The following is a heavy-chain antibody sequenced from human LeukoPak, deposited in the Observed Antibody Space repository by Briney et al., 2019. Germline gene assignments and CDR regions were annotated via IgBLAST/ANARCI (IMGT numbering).Heavy chain of an antibody. CDR1: GFTFSSCA. CDR2: ISGAGVSI. D-gene: IGHD3-9*01. J-gene: IGHJ4*02. V-gene: IGHV3-23*01. CDR3: TKDITGYYQPIDY. Sequence: GGSLRLSCAASGFTFSSCAMNWVRQAPGKGLEWVSTISGAGVSIYYADSVKGRFTISRDNSRNTLYLQMNSLRAEDTAVYYCTKDITGYYQPIDYCGQGTLVTVSS.